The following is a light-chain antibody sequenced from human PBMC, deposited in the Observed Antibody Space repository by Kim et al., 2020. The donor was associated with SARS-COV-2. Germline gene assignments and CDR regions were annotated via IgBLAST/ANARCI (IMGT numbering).Light chain of an antibody. V-gene: IGLV6-57*02. CDR1: SGSIASNY. CDR3: QSYDSSTLGRV. CDR2: EDN. J-gene: IGLJ3*02. Sequence: NFMLTQPHSVSESPGKTVTISCTGSSGSIASNYVQWYQQRPGSAPTTVIYEDNQRPSGVPDRFSGSIDSSSNSASLTISGLKTEDEADYYCQSYDSSTLGRVFGGGTQLTVL.